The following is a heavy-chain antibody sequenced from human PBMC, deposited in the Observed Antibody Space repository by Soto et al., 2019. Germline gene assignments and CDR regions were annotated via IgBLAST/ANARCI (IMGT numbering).Heavy chain of an antibody. D-gene: IGHD3-16*01. J-gene: IGHJ6*02. CDR3: ARGGYYDNSWGKLSHYGLDV. CDR1: GYTFIRYG. Sequence: QVQLVQSAAEVKKPGASVKVSCKASGYTFIRYGITWVRQAPGQGLEWMGWISPYNDYTIYAQKFXXRVTMTTETSTXXXEXXLRGLKSDDTAVYYCARGGYYDNSWGKLSHYGLDVWGQGTSVTVSS. V-gene: IGHV1-18*01. CDR2: ISPYNDYT.